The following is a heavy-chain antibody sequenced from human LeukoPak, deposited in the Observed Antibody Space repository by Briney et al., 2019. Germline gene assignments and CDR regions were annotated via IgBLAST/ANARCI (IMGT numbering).Heavy chain of an antibody. Sequence: ASETLSLTCTVSGDSMGNDYWSWIRQSAGKGLEWIGRISTRGSTNYNPSLKSRVTMSVDTSKNQFSLKLSSVTAADTAVYYCARSAGTVAYAFDIWGQGTMVTVSS. CDR3: ARSAGTVAYAFDI. CDR1: GDSMGNDY. J-gene: IGHJ3*02. CDR2: ISTRGST. D-gene: IGHD6-13*01. V-gene: IGHV4-4*07.